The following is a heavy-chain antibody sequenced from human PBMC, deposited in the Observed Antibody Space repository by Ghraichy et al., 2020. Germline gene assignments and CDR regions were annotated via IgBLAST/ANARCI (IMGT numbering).Heavy chain of an antibody. CDR3: ARGHGDYYGDYGPQGY. CDR2: INHSGST. CDR1: GGSFSGYY. V-gene: IGHV4-34*01. D-gene: IGHD4-17*01. J-gene: IGHJ4*02. Sequence: GSLRLSCAVYGGSFSGYYWSWIRQPPGKGLEWIGEINHSGSTNYNPSLKSRVTISVDTSKNQFSLKLSSVTAADTAVYYCARGHGDYYGDYGPQGYWGQGTLVTVSS.